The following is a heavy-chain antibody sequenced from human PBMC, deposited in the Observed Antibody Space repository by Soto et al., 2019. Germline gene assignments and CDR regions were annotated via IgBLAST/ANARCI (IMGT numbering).Heavy chain of an antibody. CDR3: ASMRLSGDQIGP. J-gene: IGHJ5*02. CDR2: IYYSGST. V-gene: IGHV4-59*08. Sequence: QVQLQESGPGLVKPSETLSLTCTVSGGSISIYYWSWIRQPPGKGLEWIGHIYYSGSTHHNPSLQSRPAISAATPKSHCSLKVSSVPAADQAGDYYASMRLSGDQIGPWGQGTMVTVSS. D-gene: IGHD3-10*02. CDR1: GGSISIYY.